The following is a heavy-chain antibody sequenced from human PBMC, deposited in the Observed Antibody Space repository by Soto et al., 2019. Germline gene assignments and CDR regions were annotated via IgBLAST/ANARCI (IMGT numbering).Heavy chain of an antibody. CDR2: INPNSGGT. V-gene: IGHV1-2*04. D-gene: IGHD6-19*01. CDR3: AREGQVAVAGYYYYGMDV. Sequence: ASVKVSCKASGYTFTGYYMHWVRQAPGQGPEWMGWINPNSGGTNYAQKFQGWVTMTRDTSISTAYMELSRLRSDDTAVYYCAREGQVAVAGYYYYGMDVWGQGTTVTVSS. J-gene: IGHJ6*02. CDR1: GYTFTGYY.